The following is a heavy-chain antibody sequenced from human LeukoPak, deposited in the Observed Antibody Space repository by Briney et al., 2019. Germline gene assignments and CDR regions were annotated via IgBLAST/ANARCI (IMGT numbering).Heavy chain of an antibody. Sequence: GGSPRLSCAASGFTFSSYGMHWVRQAPGKGLEWVAFIRYNGSNKYYADSVKGRFTISRDNSKNTVSLQMNSLRAEDTAVYYCAKDRYGGTTTYYFDYWGQGTLVTVSS. V-gene: IGHV3-30*02. J-gene: IGHJ4*02. D-gene: IGHD1-7*01. CDR1: GFTFSSYG. CDR3: AKDRYGGTTTYYFDY. CDR2: IRYNGSNK.